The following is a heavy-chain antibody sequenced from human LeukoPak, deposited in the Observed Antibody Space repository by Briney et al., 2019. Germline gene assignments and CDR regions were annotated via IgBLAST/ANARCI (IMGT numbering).Heavy chain of an antibody. V-gene: IGHV4-59*01. CDR1: GGSISSYY. CDR2: IYYSGSA. CDR3: ARVMEGDYGAMDV. Sequence: SETLSLTCTVSGGSISSYYWSWTRQPPGKGLEWVGYIYYSGSATYNPSLKSRVTISVDTSKNQSSLKLNSVTAADTAVYYCARVMEGDYGAMDVWGQGTTVTVSS. D-gene: IGHD3-3*01. J-gene: IGHJ6*02.